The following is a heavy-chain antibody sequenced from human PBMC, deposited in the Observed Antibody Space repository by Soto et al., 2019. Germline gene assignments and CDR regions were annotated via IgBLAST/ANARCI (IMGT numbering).Heavy chain of an antibody. D-gene: IGHD6-19*01. CDR2: IKHDGNET. J-gene: IGHJ4*02. CDR1: GFTFSSYW. V-gene: IGHV3-7*05. CDR3: VRPVRGSASEC. Sequence: EVQLVESGGDLVHPGESLRLSCAVFGFTFSSYWMGWVRQAPGKGLEWVATIKHDGNETYYVDSVRGRFTISRDNSRNSLYLQMNSLRAEDMAVYYCVRPVRGSASECWGQGTLVTVSS.